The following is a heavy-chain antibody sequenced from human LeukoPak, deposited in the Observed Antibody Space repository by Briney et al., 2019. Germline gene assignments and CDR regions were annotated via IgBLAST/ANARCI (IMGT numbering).Heavy chain of an antibody. Sequence: ASVKVSCKASGYTFTSYDINWVRQATGQGLGWMGWMNPNSGNTGYAQKFQGRVTMTRNTSISTAYMELSSLRSEDTAVYYCARVENYYGQDSLDPWGQGTLVTVSS. CDR2: MNPNSGNT. CDR1: GYTFTSYD. D-gene: IGHD3-10*01. V-gene: IGHV1-8*01. CDR3: ARVENYYGQDSLDP. J-gene: IGHJ5*02.